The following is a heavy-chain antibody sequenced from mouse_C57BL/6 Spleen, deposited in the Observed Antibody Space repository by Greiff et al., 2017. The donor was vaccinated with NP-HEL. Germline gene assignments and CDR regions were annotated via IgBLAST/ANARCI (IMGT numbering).Heavy chain of an antibody. CDR1: GYTFTDYE. D-gene: IGHD1-1*01. V-gene: IGHV1-15*01. Sequence: QVQLQQSGAELVRPGASVTLSCKASGYTFTDYEMHWVKQTPVHGLEWIGAIDPETGGTAYNQKFKGKAILTADKSSSTAYMELRSLTSEDSAVYYCTRDPQYYGSSHGFDYWGQGTTLTVSS. J-gene: IGHJ2*01. CDR3: TRDPQYYGSSHGFDY. CDR2: IDPETGGT.